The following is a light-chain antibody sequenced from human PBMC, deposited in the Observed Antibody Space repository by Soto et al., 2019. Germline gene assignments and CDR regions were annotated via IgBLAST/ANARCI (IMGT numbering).Light chain of an antibody. CDR3: QQYDSSAWT. V-gene: IGKV3-20*01. CDR2: GAF. J-gene: IGKJ1*01. CDR1: RSVPNNY. Sequence: PGERATLSCRTSRSVPNNYLAWYQQKPGQAPRLLIYGAFNRAGGIPDRFSGSGSGTDFALTISRLEPEDFAVYYCQQYDSSAWTFGQGTKVDIK.